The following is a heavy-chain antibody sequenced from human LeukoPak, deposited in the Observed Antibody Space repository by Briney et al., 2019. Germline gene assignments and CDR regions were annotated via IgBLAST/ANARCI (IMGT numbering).Heavy chain of an antibody. CDR2: INHSGST. CDR3: AREGVHSIFDY. CDR1: GFTFSNYW. V-gene: IGHV4-34*01. D-gene: IGHD2-8*01. Sequence: PGGSLRLCCAASGFTFSNYWMSWVRQPPGKGLEWIGEINHSGSTNYNPSLKSRVTISVDTSKNQFSLKLSSVTAADTAVYYCAREGVHSIFDYWGQGTLVTVSS. J-gene: IGHJ4*02.